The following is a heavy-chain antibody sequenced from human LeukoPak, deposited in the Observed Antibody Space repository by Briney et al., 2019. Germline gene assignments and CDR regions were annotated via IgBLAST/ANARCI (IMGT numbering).Heavy chain of an antibody. CDR1: GGSVSSGISY. J-gene: IGHJ4*02. Sequence: KPSETLSLTCSVSGGSVSSGISYWSWIRQPPGEGLEWIAYISDSGGYDYNPSLRGRVTISLDTSKNQFSLRLTSVTAADTAVYYCAIVPAAGTGPDYWGQGTLVTVSS. CDR3: AIVPAAGTGPDY. V-gene: IGHV4-61*01. CDR2: ISDSGGY. D-gene: IGHD6-13*01.